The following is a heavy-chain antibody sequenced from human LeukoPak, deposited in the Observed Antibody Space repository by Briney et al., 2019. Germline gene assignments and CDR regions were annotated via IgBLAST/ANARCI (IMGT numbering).Heavy chain of an antibody. CDR1: GFTFSSYA. Sequence: PGGSLRLSCEVSGFTFSSYAMSWVRQAPGKGLEWVSAISGSGGSTYYADSVKGRFTISRDNSKNTLYLQMNSLRAEDTAVYYCAKSYCSSTSCYGVYDYWGQGTLVTVSS. CDR3: AKSYCSSTSCYGVYDY. J-gene: IGHJ4*02. D-gene: IGHD2-2*01. V-gene: IGHV3-23*01. CDR2: ISGSGGST.